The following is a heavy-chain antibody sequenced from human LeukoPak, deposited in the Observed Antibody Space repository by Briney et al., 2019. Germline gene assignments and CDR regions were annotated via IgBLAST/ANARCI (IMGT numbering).Heavy chain of an antibody. CDR2: IYYSGST. V-gene: IGHV4-59*12. J-gene: IGHJ4*02. D-gene: IGHD4-17*01. Sequence: SETLSLTCTVSGGSISSDFWSWIRQPPGKGLEWIGYIYYSGSTNYNPSLKSRVTISVDTSKNQFSLKLSSVTAADTAVYFCARVHGDYIGYWGQGTLVTVSS. CDR3: ARVHGDYIGY. CDR1: GGSISSDF.